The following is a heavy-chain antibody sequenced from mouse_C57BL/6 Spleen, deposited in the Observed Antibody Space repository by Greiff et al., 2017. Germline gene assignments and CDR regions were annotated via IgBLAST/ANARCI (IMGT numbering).Heavy chain of an antibody. D-gene: IGHD1-1*01. Sequence: QVQLQQSGPELVKPGASVKISCKASGYAFSSSCMNWVKQRPGKGLEWIGRIYPGDGDTNYNGKFKGKATLTADKSSSTAYMQLSSLTSEDSAVYCCARSVEYYGSSYDAMDYWGQGTSVTVSS. V-gene: IGHV1-82*01. J-gene: IGHJ4*01. CDR2: IYPGDGDT. CDR1: GYAFSSSC. CDR3: ARSVEYYGSSYDAMDY.